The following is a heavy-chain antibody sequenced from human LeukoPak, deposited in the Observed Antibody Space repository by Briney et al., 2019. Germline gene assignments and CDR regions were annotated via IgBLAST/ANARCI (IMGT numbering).Heavy chain of an antibody. CDR2: IYHSGST. CDR1: GYSISSGYY. Sequence: PSETLSLTCTVSGYSISSGYYWGWIRQPPGKGLEWIGRIYHSGSTYYNPSLKSRVTISVDTPKNQFSLKLSSVTAADTAVYYCARDNYDILTGTHSDYWGQGTLATVSS. CDR3: ARDNYDILTGTHSDY. D-gene: IGHD3-9*01. J-gene: IGHJ4*02. V-gene: IGHV4-38-2*02.